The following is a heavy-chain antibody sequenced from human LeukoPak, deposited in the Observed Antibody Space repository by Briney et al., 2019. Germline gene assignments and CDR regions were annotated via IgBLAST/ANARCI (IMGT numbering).Heavy chain of an antibody. CDR3: ARGPEEVLNYDILTGYYTGYYYYGMDV. Sequence: ASVKVSCKASGCTFTSYGISWVRQAPGQGLEWMGRIIPVLGIANYAQKFQGRVTITADKSTSTAYMELSSLRSEDTAVYYCARGPEEVLNYDILTGYYTGYYYYGMDVWGQGTTVTVSS. CDR2: IIPVLGIA. CDR1: GCTFTSYG. J-gene: IGHJ6*02. D-gene: IGHD3-9*01. V-gene: IGHV1-69*04.